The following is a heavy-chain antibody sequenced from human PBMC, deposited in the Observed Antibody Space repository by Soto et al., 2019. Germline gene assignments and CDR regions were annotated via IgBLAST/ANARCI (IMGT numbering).Heavy chain of an antibody. D-gene: IGHD4-17*01. Sequence: SVRASWRASGGTFSGQSIPWVRQAPGQGLEWMGRIIPILGIANYAQKFQGRVTITADKSTSTAYMELSSLRSEDTAVYYCARDLLTTVTTSSDYWGQGTLVTVSS. CDR1: GGTFSGQS. J-gene: IGHJ4*02. V-gene: IGHV1-69*04. CDR2: IIPILGIA. CDR3: ARDLLTTVTTSSDY.